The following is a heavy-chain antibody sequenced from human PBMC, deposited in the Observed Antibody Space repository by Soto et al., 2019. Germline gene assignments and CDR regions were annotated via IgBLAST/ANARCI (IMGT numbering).Heavy chain of an antibody. Sequence: SETLSLTCTVSGGSVSSGSYYWSWIRQPPGKGLDWIGYIYYTGSTNYNPSLKSRVTISVDTSKNQFSLRLSSVTAAYTAVYYCARVLRTARVTDPVYDYWGQGTRVTVSS. V-gene: IGHV4-61*01. CDR3: ARVLRTARVTDPVYDY. J-gene: IGHJ4*02. D-gene: IGHD5-18*01. CDR2: IYYTGST. CDR1: GGSVSSGSYY.